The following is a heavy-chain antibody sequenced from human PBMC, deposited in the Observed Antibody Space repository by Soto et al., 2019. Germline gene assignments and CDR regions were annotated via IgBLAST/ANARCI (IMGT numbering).Heavy chain of an antibody. CDR3: ARDLVYKVFTAYDDALDL. J-gene: IGHJ3*01. D-gene: IGHD3-16*01. V-gene: IGHV3-7*01. Sequence: EVQLVDSGGALVQPGGSLRLSCTASGFTISTYSLNWVRQAPGKGLEWVANIQQDGSSNYKVDSVKGRFAISRDHDENRLYLQINRLTTEQTAGYYCARDLVYKVFTAYDDALDLWGQGKIVNGSS. CDR2: IQQDGSSN. CDR1: GFTISTYS.